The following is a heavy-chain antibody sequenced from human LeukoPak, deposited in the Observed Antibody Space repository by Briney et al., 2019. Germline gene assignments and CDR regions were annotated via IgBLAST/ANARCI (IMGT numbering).Heavy chain of an antibody. D-gene: IGHD3-10*01. CDR2: ISGSGGST. V-gene: IGHV3-23*01. CDR3: AKGYYYGSGSYSTFDS. Sequence: GVSLRLSCAASGFTFSSHALSWLPQAPGKGLEWVSTISGSGGSTDYADSVKGRITISRDNSKNTLYVQMSSLRADDTAVYYCAKGYYYGSGSYSTFDSWGQGTLVTVSS. J-gene: IGHJ4*02. CDR1: GFTFSSHA.